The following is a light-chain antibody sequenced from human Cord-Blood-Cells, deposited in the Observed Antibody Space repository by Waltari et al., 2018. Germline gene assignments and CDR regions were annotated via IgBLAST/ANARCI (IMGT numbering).Light chain of an antibody. CDR1: RSDVGGYNY. CDR3: SSYTSSSTLV. J-gene: IGLJ1*01. Sequence: QSALTQPASVSGSPGQSITISCTGTRSDVGGYNYVSWYQQHPGKAPKLMIYEVSNRPSGVSNRFSGSKSGNTASLTISGLQAEDEADYYYSSYTSSSTLVFGTGTKVTVL. CDR2: EVS. V-gene: IGLV2-14*01.